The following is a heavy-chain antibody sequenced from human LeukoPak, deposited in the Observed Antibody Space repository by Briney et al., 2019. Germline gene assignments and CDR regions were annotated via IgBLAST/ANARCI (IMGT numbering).Heavy chain of an antibody. V-gene: IGHV4-34*01. Sequence: SETLSLTCAVYGGSFSGYYWSWIRQPPGKGLEWIGEINHSGSTNYNPSLKSRVTISVDTSKNQFSLKLSSVTAADTAVYYCARDPYSGAYGNTYYYYMDVWGKGTTVTISS. CDR1: GGSFSGYY. CDR2: INHSGST. J-gene: IGHJ6*03. D-gene: IGHD1-26*01. CDR3: ARDPYSGAYGNTYYYYMDV.